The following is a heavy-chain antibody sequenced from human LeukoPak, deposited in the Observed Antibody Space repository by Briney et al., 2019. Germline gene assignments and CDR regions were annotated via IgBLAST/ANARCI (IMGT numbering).Heavy chain of an antibody. CDR2: INWNGGST. D-gene: IGHD6-19*01. J-gene: IGHJ4*02. CDR1: GFTFDDYG. CDR3: VLNLTPVAAGRILDY. V-gene: IGHV3-20*04. Sequence: RPGGSLRLSCAASGFTFDDYGMSWVRQAPGKGLEWVSGINWNGGSTGYADSVKGRFTISRDNAKNSLYLQMNSLRAEDTAVYYCVLNLTPVAAGRILDYWGQGTLVTDSS.